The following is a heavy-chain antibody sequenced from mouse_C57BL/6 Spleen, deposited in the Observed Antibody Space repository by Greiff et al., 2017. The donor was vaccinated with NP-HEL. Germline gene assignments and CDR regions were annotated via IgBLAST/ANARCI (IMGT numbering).Heavy chain of an antibody. CDR1: GYTFTDYE. V-gene: IGHV1-15*01. CDR3: TRDDGGDYYAMDY. J-gene: IGHJ4*01. CDR2: IDPETGGT. Sequence: QVQLQQSGAELVRPGASVTLSCKASGYTFTDYEMHWVKQTPVHGLEWIGAIDPETGGTAYYQKFKGKAILTADKSSSTAYMELRSLTSEDSAVYYCTRDDGGDYYAMDYWGQGTSVTVSS. D-gene: IGHD2-12*01.